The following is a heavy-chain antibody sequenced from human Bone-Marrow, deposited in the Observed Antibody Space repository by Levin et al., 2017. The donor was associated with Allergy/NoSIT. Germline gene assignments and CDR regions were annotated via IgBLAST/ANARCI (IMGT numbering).Heavy chain of an antibody. CDR2: ISFDGSTK. V-gene: IGHV3-30*18. CDR1: GFTLSGYV. J-gene: IGHJ3*02. D-gene: IGHD2-2*01. Sequence: QPGGSLRLSCAVSGFTLSGYVMHWVRQAPGKGLEWVAVISFDGSTKYYVDSVKGRFTISRDETKNTLFLQMNSLRPEDTAVYYCAKGRASTWLDDACDIWGQGTMVTVSS. CDR3: AKGRASTWLDDACDI.